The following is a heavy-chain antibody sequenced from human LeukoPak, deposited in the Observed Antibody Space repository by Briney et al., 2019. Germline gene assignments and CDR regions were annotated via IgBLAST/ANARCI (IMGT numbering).Heavy chain of an antibody. D-gene: IGHD3-10*01. J-gene: IGHJ6*03. V-gene: IGHV4-39*07. CDR3: AKVSSYGSGSYYIDYYYYYYMDV. CDR1: GGSISSSSYY. CDR2: IYYSGST. Sequence: SETLSLTCTVSGGSISSSSYYWGWIRQPPGKGLEWIGSIYYSGSTYYNPSLKSRVTISVDTSKNQFSLKLSSVTAADTAVYYCAKVSSYGSGSYYIDYYYYYYMDVWGKGTTVTISS.